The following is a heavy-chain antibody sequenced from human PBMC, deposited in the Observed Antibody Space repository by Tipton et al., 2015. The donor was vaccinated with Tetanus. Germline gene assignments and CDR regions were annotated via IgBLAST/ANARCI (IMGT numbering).Heavy chain of an antibody. CDR3: AREGYSSGLFDY. CDR2: ISTRDNNI. J-gene: IGHJ4*01. D-gene: IGHD3-22*01. V-gene: IGHV3-11*01. Sequence: SLRLSCAASGFAFSDYYMSWIRQAPGKGPEWPSDISTRDNNIYYADSVKGRFTTSRDNAKKSLYLQMNRLRADDTAVYYCAREGYSSGLFDYWGRGTQVTVSS. CDR1: GFAFSDYY.